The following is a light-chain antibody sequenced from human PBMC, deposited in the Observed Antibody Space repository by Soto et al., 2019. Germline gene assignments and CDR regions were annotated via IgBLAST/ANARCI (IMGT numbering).Light chain of an antibody. J-gene: IGKJ5*01. CDR1: QSVSTY. V-gene: IGKV3-11*01. Sequence: EIVLTQSPATLSLSPGERATLSCRASQSVSTYLAWYQQKPGQAPRLLVYDAANRATGIPARFSGSGSGTDFTLTISSLEPEDFAVYYCQHRANWPITFGQGTRLDIK. CDR2: DAA. CDR3: QHRANWPIT.